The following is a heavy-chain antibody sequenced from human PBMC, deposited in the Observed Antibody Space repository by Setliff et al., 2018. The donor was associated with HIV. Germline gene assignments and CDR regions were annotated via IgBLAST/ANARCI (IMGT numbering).Heavy chain of an antibody. J-gene: IGHJ6*02. Sequence: GGSLRLSCAASGFIFSSYAMSWVRQAPGKGLEWVSAIVGSGGSTYYADSVKGRFTISRDNSKNTLYLQMNSLRAEDTAVYYCAKDRWDSGGYYYYGMDVWGQGTTVTVSS. V-gene: IGHV3-23*01. CDR2: IVGSGGST. CDR1: GFIFSSYA. D-gene: IGHD3-10*01. CDR3: AKDRWDSGGYYYYGMDV.